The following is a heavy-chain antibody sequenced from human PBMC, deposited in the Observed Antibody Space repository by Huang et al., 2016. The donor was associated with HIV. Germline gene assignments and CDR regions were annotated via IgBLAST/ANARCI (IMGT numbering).Heavy chain of an antibody. V-gene: IGHV1-69*13. CDR2: IIPIFGTA. Sequence: QVQLVQSGAEVKKPGSSVKVSCKASGGTFSSYGISWVRQVPGIGVEGMGGIIPIFGTANYEQKFQGRVTSTADESTSTAYMELSSLRSEDTAVYYCARARGYYDSSVSYYFDYWGQGTLVTVSS. CDR1: GGTFSSYG. CDR3: ARARGYYDSSVSYYFDY. D-gene: IGHD3-22*01. J-gene: IGHJ4*02.